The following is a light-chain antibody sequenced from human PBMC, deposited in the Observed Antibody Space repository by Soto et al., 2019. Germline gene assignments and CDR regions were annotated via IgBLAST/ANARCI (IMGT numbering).Light chain of an antibody. V-gene: IGKV3-20*01. CDR1: QSVSSSY. CDR2: GAS. Sequence: EIVLTQSPGTLSLSPGERATLSCRASQSVSSSYLAWHQQKPGQAPRLLIYGASSRAPGIPDRFSGSGSGTDFTLTISRLEPEDFAVYYCQQYDSSPVIFGGGTKVEIK. CDR3: QQYDSSPVI. J-gene: IGKJ4*01.